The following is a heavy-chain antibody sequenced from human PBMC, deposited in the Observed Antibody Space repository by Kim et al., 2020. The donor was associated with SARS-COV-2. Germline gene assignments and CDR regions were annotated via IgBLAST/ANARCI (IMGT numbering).Heavy chain of an antibody. V-gene: IGHV1-2*06. D-gene: IGHD3-16*01. CDR3: ARVWGAVAGWVY. Sequence: ASVKVSCKASGYTFTGYYMHWVRQAPGQGLEWMGRINPNSGGTNYAQKFQGRVTMTRDTSISTAYMELSRLRSDDTAVYYCARVWGAVAGWVYWGQGTLVTVSS. CDR2: INPNSGGT. J-gene: IGHJ4*02. CDR1: GYTFTGYY.